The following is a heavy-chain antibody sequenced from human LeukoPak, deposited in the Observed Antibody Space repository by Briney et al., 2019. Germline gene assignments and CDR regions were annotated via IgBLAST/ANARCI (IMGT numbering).Heavy chain of an antibody. Sequence: SETLSLTCTVSGGSISSYYWSWIRQPPGKGLEWIGYIYYSGSTNYNPSLKSRVTISVDTSKSQFSLKLSSVTAADTAVYYCARARSSSCPDYWGQGTLVTVSS. V-gene: IGHV4-59*01. J-gene: IGHJ4*02. CDR1: GGSISSYY. CDR2: IYYSGST. D-gene: IGHD6-13*01. CDR3: ARARSSSCPDY.